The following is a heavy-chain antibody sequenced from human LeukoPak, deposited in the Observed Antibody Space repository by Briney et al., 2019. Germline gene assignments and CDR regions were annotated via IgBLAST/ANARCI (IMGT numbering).Heavy chain of an antibody. J-gene: IGHJ4*02. CDR1: ALTFRRFW. CDR3: AGGGGWVFYS. CDR2: IKPDGSAT. Sequence: GGSLRLSCTAPALTFRRFWMNWVRHAPWKGLEWVANIKPDGSATSYVDSVKGRFTISRDNVKNSVYLQMNSLRAEDTAVYYCAGGGGWVFYSWGQGTLVTVSA. D-gene: IGHD2-15*01. V-gene: IGHV3-7*04.